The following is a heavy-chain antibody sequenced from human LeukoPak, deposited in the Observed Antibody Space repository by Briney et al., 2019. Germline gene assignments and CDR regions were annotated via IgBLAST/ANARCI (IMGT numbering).Heavy chain of an antibody. D-gene: IGHD6-13*01. J-gene: IGHJ3*01. CDR1: GLTFVGYT. Sequence: GGSLRLSCEASGLTFVGYTMNWVRQTPGGGLEWVSSVTSGIIYIYYADSVKGRFTISRDSATNSLYLQMNSLRVEDTGVYYCAKEWDATAAAGMGGFDLWGQGTMVTVSS. CDR2: VTSGIIYI. V-gene: IGHV3-21*01. CDR3: AKEWDATAAAGMGGFDL.